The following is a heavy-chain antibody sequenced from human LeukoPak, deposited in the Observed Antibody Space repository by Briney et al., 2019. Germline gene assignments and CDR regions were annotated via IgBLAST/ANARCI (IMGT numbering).Heavy chain of an antibody. CDR1: GGSISSGGYY. CDR3: ARINLEWPEDDY. V-gene: IGHV4-61*08. J-gene: IGHJ4*02. D-gene: IGHD3-3*01. CDR2: IYYSGST. Sequence: SETLSLTCTVSGGSISSGGYYWSWIRQPPGKGLEWIGYIYYSGSTNYNPSLKSRVTISVDTSKNQFSLKLSSVTAADTAVYYCARINLEWPEDDYWGQGTLVTVSS.